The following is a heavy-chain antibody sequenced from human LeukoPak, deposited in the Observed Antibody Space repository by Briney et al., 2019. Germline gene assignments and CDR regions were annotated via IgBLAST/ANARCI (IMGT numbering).Heavy chain of an antibody. D-gene: IGHD3-16*01. Sequence: GGSLRLSCAASGFTYSDYGMHWVRQAPGRGLEWVAFILNDGTWEYYPDSVKGRLTISRDNSRNTLYLQMNSVRLEDTAIYYCGKGGSISHNWFDSWGQGTLVTVSS. CDR2: ILNDGTWE. CDR1: GFTYSDYG. J-gene: IGHJ5*01. CDR3: GKGGSISHNWFDS. V-gene: IGHV3-30*02.